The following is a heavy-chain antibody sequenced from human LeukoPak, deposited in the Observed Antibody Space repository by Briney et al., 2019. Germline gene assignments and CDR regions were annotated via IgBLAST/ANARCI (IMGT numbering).Heavy chain of an antibody. V-gene: IGHV4-34*01. J-gene: IGHJ4*02. CDR3: ARLPANWGTFDY. Sequence: SETLSLTCVVYGGSFSGYYWSWIRQPPGKGLEWIGEINHSGSTNYNPSLKSRVTISVDTSKNQFSLKLRSVTAADTAVYYCARLPANWGTFDYWGQGTLVTVSS. CDR1: GGSFSGYY. D-gene: IGHD7-27*01. CDR2: INHSGST.